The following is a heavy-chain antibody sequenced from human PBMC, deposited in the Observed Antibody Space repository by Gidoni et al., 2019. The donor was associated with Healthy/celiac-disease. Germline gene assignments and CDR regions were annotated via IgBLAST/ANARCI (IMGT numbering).Heavy chain of an antibody. D-gene: IGHD3-22*01. V-gene: IGHV3-49*05. Sequence: EVQLVESGGGLVKPGRSLRLSCTASGFTFGDYAMSWFRQAPGKGLEWVGFIRSKAYGGTTEYAASVKGRFTISRDDSKSIAYLQMNSLKTEDTAVYYCTREMDSSGAGYFDLWGRGTLVTVSS. CDR2: IRSKAYGGTT. CDR3: TREMDSSGAGYFDL. J-gene: IGHJ2*01. CDR1: GFTFGDYA.